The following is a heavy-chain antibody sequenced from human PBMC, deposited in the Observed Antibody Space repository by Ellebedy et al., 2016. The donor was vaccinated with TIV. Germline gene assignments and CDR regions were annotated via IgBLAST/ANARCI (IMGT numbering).Heavy chain of an antibody. CDR2: ISSSGSTI. J-gene: IGHJ6*02. V-gene: IGHV3-11*01. Sequence: GESLKISXAASGFTFSDYYMSWIRQAPGKGLEWVSYISSSGSTIYYADSVKGRFTISRDNSKNTLYLQMNSLRAEDTAVYYCARSSLQWDYYGMDVWGQGTTVTVSS. D-gene: IGHD2-8*01. CDR3: ARSSLQWDYYGMDV. CDR1: GFTFSDYY.